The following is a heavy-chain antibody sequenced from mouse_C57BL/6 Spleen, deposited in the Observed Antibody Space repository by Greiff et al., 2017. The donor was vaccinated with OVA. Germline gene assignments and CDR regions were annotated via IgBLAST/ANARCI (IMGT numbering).Heavy chain of an antibody. Sequence: VQLQQPGAELVMPGASVKLSCKASGYTFTGYWMHWVKQRPGQGLEWIGGIDPADSYTNYNPKFQGKATLTVDKSSSTAYMQLSSLTSEDSAVDYCARRGPYTWLAYWGQGTLVTVSA. J-gene: IGHJ3*01. CDR3: ARRGPYTWLAY. CDR2: IDPADSYT. V-gene: IGHV1-69*01. CDR1: GYTFTGYW.